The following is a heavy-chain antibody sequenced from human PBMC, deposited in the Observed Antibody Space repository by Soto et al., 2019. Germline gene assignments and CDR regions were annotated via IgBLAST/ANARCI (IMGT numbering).Heavy chain of an antibody. D-gene: IGHD3-10*01. CDR3: ARDGPYYYGSGSYKFGNSYYGMDV. V-gene: IGHV1-69*13. J-gene: IGHJ6*02. CDR2: IIPIFGTA. CDR1: GGTFRSYA. Sequence: SVKASCKSSGGTFRSYAISCVRQAPGQGLEWMGGIIPIFGTANYAQKFQGRVTITADESTSTAYMELSSLRSEDTAVYYCARDGPYYYGSGSYKFGNSYYGMDVWGQGTTVTVSS.